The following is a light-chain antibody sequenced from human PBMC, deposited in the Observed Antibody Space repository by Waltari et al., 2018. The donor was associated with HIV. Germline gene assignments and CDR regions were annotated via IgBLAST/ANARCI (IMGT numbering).Light chain of an antibody. J-gene: IGLJ1*01. CDR1: SANIGSRT. CDR2: SNN. V-gene: IGLV1-44*01. Sequence: QSVLTQPPSASGTPGQRVTISCSGSSANIGSRTVSWYQQLPGTAPKLLIYSNNQRPSGVPDRFSGSKPGTSAALAISGLQSEDEADYYCATWDDSLNGYVLGAGTRVTVL. CDR3: ATWDDSLNGYV.